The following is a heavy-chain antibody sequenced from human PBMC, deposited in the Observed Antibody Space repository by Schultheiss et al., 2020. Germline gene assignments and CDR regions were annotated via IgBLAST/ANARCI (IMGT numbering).Heavy chain of an antibody. D-gene: IGHD2-15*01. CDR2: INSDGSST. CDR3: ARDIVVVVAATAAFDI. J-gene: IGHJ3*02. V-gene: IGHV3-74*01. CDR1: GFTFSSYA. Sequence: GGSLRLSCSASGFTFSSYAMHWVRQAPGKGLVWVSRINSDGSSTSYADSVKGRFTISRDNAKNTLYLQMNSLRAEDTAVYYCARDIVVVVAATAAFDIWGQGTMVTVSS.